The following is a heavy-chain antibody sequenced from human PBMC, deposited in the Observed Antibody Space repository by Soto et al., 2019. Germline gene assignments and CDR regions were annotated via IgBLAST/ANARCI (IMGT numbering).Heavy chain of an antibody. CDR2: IWYDGSNK. Sequence: QVQLVESGGGVVQPGRSLRLSCAASGFTFSSYGMHWVRQAPGKGLEWVAVIWYDGSNKYYADSVKGRFTISRDNSKNPLYLQMNSLRAEDTAVYYCARDQERNSGSYWNEIDYWGQGTLVTVSS. CDR1: GFTFSSYG. CDR3: ARDQERNSGSYWNEIDY. V-gene: IGHV3-33*01. J-gene: IGHJ4*02. D-gene: IGHD1-26*01.